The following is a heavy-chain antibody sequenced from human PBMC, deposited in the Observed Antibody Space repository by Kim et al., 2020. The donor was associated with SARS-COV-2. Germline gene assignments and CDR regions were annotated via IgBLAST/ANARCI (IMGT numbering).Heavy chain of an antibody. CDR2: ISWNSGSI. V-gene: IGHV3-9*01. D-gene: IGHD4-17*01. J-gene: IGHJ4*02. CDR3: AKGTTVVTPIFDY. CDR1: GFTFDDYA. Sequence: GGSLRLSCAASGFTFDDYAMHWVRQAPGKGLEWVSGISWNSGSIGYADSVKGRFTISRDNAKNSLYLQMNSLRAEDTALYYCAKGTTVVTPIFDYWGQGTLVTVSS.